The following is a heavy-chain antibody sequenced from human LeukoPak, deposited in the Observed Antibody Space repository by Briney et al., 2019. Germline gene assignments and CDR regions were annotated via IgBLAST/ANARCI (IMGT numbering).Heavy chain of an antibody. D-gene: IGHD6-19*01. Sequence: GGSLRLSCAASGFTFNSYAMSWVRQAPGEGLEWVSAIRGSGGGTYYADSVKGRFTISRDNSKNTLYLQVNSLRDEDTALYYCAKAGIGVVGYFDYWGQGTLVTVSS. CDR2: IRGSGGGT. CDR3: AKAGIGVVGYFDY. CDR1: GFTFNSYA. V-gene: IGHV3-23*01. J-gene: IGHJ4*02.